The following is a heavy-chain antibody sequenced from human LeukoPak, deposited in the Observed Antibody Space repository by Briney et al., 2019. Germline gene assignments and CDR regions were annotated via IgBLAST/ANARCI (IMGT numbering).Heavy chain of an antibody. CDR1: GGSISSYY. D-gene: IGHD3-10*01. CDR3: ARGTYYYGSGSS. J-gene: IGHJ5*02. CDR2: IYSTGST. V-gene: IGHV4-4*07. Sequence: SETLSLTCTVSGGSISSYYWSWIRQPAGEGLEWIGHIYSTGSTNYNPSLKSRVTLSVDRSKNQFSLRLNSVTAADTAVYYCARGTYYYGSGSSWGQGTLVTVSS.